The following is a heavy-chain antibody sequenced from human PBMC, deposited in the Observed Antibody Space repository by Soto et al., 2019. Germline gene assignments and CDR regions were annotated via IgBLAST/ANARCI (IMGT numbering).Heavy chain of an antibody. V-gene: IGHV5-51*01. CDR2: IYPGDSDT. J-gene: IGHJ3*02. CDR3: AGHEGYCSSTSCYRSDAFDI. CDR1: GYSFTSYW. D-gene: IGHD2-2*02. Sequence: GESLKISCKGSGYSFTSYWIGWVRQMPGKGLEWMGIIYPGDSDTRYSPSFQGQVTISADKSISTTYLQWSSLKASDTAMYYCAGHEGYCSSTSCYRSDAFDIWGQGTMVTVSS.